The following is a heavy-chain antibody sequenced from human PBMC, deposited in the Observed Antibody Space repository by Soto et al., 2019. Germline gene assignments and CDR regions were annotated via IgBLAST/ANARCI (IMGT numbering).Heavy chain of an antibody. CDR1: GFTFSSYA. V-gene: IGHV3-48*02. CDR3: VRDRDLYRDMFHADL. J-gene: IGHJ4*01. D-gene: IGHD1-26*01. CDR2: ITIVTGNT. Sequence: GSLRLSCAASGFTFSSYAMSWVRQAPGKGLEWLAYITIVTGNTRYADSLRGRFTISADNAANSVFLHMNSLRDEDTAVYFCVRDRDLYRDMFHADLWGQGTLVTVSS.